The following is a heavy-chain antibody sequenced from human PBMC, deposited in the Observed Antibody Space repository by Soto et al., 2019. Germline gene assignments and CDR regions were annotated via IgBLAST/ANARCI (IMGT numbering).Heavy chain of an antibody. D-gene: IGHD2-21*01. J-gene: IGHJ4*01. Sequence: VLMGQSWGGVVQPGGSQRLSCAASGFTFSDYAMSLVRQAPGRGLEWVSGVSHRGNRTYYADSVKGRFSISRDNSKKILYWEMDSLRAEDTAVYYCAKEGPSYCGCECNSQYSAQGTLVSVSS. CDR2: VSHRGNRT. CDR1: GFTFSDYA. V-gene: IGHV3-23*04. CDR3: AKEGPSYCGCECNSQY.